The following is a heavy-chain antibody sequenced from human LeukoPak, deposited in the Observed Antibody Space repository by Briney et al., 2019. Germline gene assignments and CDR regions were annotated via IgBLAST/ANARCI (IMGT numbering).Heavy chain of an antibody. CDR3: ARGRIVATNCLDY. Sequence: GGSLRLSCAASGFTFSSYAMHWVRQAPGKGLEWVAVISYDGSNKYYADSVKGRFTISRDNSKNTLYLQMNSLRAEDTAVYYCARGRIVATNCLDYWGQGTLVTVSS. V-gene: IGHV3-30*04. CDR2: ISYDGSNK. J-gene: IGHJ4*02. D-gene: IGHD5-12*01. CDR1: GFTFSSYA.